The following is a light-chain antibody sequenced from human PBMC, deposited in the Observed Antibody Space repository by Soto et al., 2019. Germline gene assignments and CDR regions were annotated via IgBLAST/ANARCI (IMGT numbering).Light chain of an antibody. CDR1: HSVGSL. V-gene: IGKV3-15*01. CDR3: QQHDRWPAT. J-gene: IGKJ1*01. Sequence: EIVLTQSPATLSLSPPDRATLSCRASHSVGSLLAWYQQKPGQAPRLLMYAASTRATGVPARFSGSGSGTEFTLTISSLQSEDFAVYYCQQHDRWPATFGQGTNVDVK. CDR2: AAS.